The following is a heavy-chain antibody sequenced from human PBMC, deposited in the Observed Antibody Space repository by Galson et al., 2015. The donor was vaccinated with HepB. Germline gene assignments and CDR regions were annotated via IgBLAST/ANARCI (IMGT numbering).Heavy chain of an antibody. J-gene: IGHJ4*02. CDR1: GFTFSSYG. D-gene: IGHD3-10*01. V-gene: IGHV3-30*18. CDR2: ISYDGSNK. CDR3: AKDLIGRDYYGSGSDY. Sequence: SLRLSCAASGFTFSSYGMHWVRQAPGKGLEWVAVISYDGSNKYYADSVKGRFTISRDNSKNTLYLQMNSLRAEDTAVYYCAKDLIGRDYYGSGSDYWGQGTLVTVSS.